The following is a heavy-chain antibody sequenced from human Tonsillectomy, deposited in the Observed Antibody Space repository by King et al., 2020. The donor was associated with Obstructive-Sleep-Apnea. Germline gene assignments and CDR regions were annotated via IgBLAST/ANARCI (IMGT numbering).Heavy chain of an antibody. CDR2: ISWNSGRV. J-gene: IGHJ4*02. V-gene: IGHV3-9*01. CDR3: AKDRGSGSYWNLFDY. Sequence: VQLVESGGGLVQPGRSLRLSCGASGFTFEDCAMHWVRQAPGKGLEWVSGISWNSGRVGYADSVKGRFTISRDNAKNSLYLQMNTLRAEDTALYYCAKDRGSGSYWNLFDYWGQGTLVTVSS. D-gene: IGHD3-10*01. CDR1: GFTFEDCA.